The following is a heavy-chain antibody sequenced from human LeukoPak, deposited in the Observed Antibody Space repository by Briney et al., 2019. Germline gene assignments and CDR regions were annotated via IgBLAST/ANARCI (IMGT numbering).Heavy chain of an antibody. CDR3: AKSHYYGSGSYDY. CDR1: GFSFSDHW. CDR2: IKGDGSQK. V-gene: IGHV3-7*03. J-gene: IGHJ4*02. D-gene: IGHD3-10*01. Sequence: GGSLRLSCAASGFSFSDHWLDWVRQAPGKGLEWVAHIKGDGSQKYYVDSVKGRFTLSRDNSKNTLYLQMNSLRAEDTAVYYCAKSHYYGSGSYDYWGQGTLVTVSS.